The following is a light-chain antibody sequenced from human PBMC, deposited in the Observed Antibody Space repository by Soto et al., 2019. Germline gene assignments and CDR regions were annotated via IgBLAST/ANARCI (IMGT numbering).Light chain of an antibody. CDR1: QSISNY. V-gene: IGKV1-39*01. Sequence: DIQMTQSPSSLSASVGDRITITCRTSQSISNYLNWYQQKPCKSPNLLIYAASNLQSGFPSRFSGSESGTEFTLTIRTLQPEDFAVYYCQQSFRTPWTFGQGTKVEIK. CDR2: AAS. CDR3: QQSFRTPWT. J-gene: IGKJ1*01.